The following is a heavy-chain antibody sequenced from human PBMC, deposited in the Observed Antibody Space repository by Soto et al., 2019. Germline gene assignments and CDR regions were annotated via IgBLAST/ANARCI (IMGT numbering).Heavy chain of an antibody. CDR2: IRNKANSYTT. J-gene: IGHJ4*02. CDR3: TRAGIVATAYSFDY. CDR1: GFTFSDHY. D-gene: IGHD5-12*01. Sequence: EVQLVESGGGLVQPGGSLRLSCAASGFTFSDHYMDWVRQAPGKGLEWVGRIRNKANSYTTEYAASVKGRFTISRDDSKSSLYLQMSSLKTEDTAVYYCTRAGIVATAYSFDYWGQGTLVTVSS. V-gene: IGHV3-72*01.